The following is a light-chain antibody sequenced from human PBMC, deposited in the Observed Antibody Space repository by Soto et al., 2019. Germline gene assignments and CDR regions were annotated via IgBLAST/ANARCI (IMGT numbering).Light chain of an antibody. CDR2: DAS. V-gene: IGKV1-13*02. CDR3: QQFNSYAPLT. J-gene: IGKJ4*01. Sequence: AIQLTQSPSSLSASVGERVTITCRASQGISSALAWYQQKPGKAPKLLIYDASSLESGVPSRFSGSGSGTDFTLTISSLQPEDFATYYCQQFNSYAPLTFGGGTKVEIK. CDR1: QGISSA.